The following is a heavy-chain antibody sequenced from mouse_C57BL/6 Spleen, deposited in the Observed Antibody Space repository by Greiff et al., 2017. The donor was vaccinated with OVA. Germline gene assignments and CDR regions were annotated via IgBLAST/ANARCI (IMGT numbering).Heavy chain of an antibody. J-gene: IGHJ2*01. CDR1: GYTFTSYG. CDR3: AREAKTVYYFDY. Sequence: VQLQQSGAELARPGASVKLSCKASGYTFTSYGISWVKQRTGQGLEWIGEIYPRSGNTYYNEKFKGKATLTADKSSSTAYMELRSLTSEDSAVYFCAREAKTVYYFDYWGQGTTLTVSS. V-gene: IGHV1-81*01. CDR2: IYPRSGNT. D-gene: IGHD4-1*01.